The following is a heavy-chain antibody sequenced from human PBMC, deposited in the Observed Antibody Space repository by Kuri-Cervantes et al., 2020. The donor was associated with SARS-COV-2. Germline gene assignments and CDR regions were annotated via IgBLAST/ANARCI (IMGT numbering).Heavy chain of an antibody. V-gene: IGHV3-13*01. CDR1: GFTFSTDD. J-gene: IGHJ6*03. Sequence: GESLKISCAASGFTFSTDDIHWVRQATGKGLEWVSVIGVSGDTYYPGSVKGRFTISRDNAKNSLYLQMNSLRAEDTAVYYCARDRHDFWSGYRYYYYYYMDVWGKGTTVTVSS. CDR3: ARDRHDFWSGYRYYYYYYMDV. CDR2: IGVSGDT. D-gene: IGHD3-3*01.